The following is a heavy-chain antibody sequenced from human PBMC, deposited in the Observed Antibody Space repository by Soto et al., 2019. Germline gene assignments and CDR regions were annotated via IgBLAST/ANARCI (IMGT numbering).Heavy chain of an antibody. D-gene: IGHD2-2*01. J-gene: IGHJ4*02. Sequence: QVQLVESGGGVVQPGRSLRLSCVDSGFTFSSYGMHWVRQAPGKGLEWVAVISYDGSNKYYADSVKGRFTISRDNSKNTLYLQMNSLRAEDTAVYYCAKDHCSSNSCYADYWGQGTLVTVSS. V-gene: IGHV3-30*18. CDR1: GFTFSSYG. CDR3: AKDHCSSNSCYADY. CDR2: ISYDGSNK.